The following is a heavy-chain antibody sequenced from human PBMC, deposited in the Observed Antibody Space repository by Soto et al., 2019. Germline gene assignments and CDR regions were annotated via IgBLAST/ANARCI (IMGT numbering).Heavy chain of an antibody. V-gene: IGHV4-59*01. CDR3: ARGGVTDYGDSGDAFDI. Sequence: QVQLQESGPGLVKPSETLSLTCTVSGGSISSYYWSWIRQPPGKGLEWIGYIYYSGSTNYNPPLKSRVTISVDTSKNQFSLKLSSVTAADTAVYYCARGGVTDYGDSGDAFDIWGQGTMVTVSS. J-gene: IGHJ3*02. CDR1: GGSISSYY. CDR2: IYYSGST. D-gene: IGHD4-17*01.